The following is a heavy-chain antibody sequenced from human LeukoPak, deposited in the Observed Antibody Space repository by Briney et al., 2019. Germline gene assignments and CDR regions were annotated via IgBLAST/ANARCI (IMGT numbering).Heavy chain of an antibody. V-gene: IGHV3-23*01. D-gene: IGHD2-15*01. CDR3: ARGVVVAAVFDY. CDR2: ITVRGGTT. CDR1: GFTFSDYA. J-gene: IGHJ4*02. Sequence: GGSLRLSCAASGFTFSDYAMSWVRQAPGKGLEWVAAITVRGGTTYYADSVKGRFTISRDNSKNTLYLQMNSLRAEDTAVYYCARGVVVAAVFDYWGQGTLVTVSS.